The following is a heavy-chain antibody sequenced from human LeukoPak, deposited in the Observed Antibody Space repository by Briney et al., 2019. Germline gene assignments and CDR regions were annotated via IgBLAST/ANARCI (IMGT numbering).Heavy chain of an antibody. V-gene: IGHV3-21*06. CDR3: ARADCSGSTCYLRHSWFDP. D-gene: IGHD2-2*01. CDR1: GFTLSTFD. Sequence: GGSLRLSCAASGFTLSTFDMNWVRQAPGKWLEWVSSISTSSRYIYYRDSVKGRFTISRDDAKNSLYLQMTSLTVEDTAVYYCARADCSGSTCYLRHSWFDPWGQGTLVTVSS. J-gene: IGHJ5*02. CDR2: ISTSSRYI.